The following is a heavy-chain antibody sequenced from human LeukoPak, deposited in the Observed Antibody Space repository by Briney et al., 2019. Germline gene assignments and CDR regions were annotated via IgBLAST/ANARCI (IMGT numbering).Heavy chain of an antibody. J-gene: IGHJ6*02. CDR3: AKDSGSRYSSSWLALYYYYYGMDD. V-gene: IGHV3-30*18. Sequence: GGSLRLSCAASGFTFSSYGMHWVRQAPGKGLEWVAVISYDGSNKYYADSVKGRFTISRDDSKNTLYLQMNSLRAEGTAVYYCAKDSGSRYSSSWLALYYYYYGMDDWGQGTTVTVSS. D-gene: IGHD6-13*01. CDR2: ISYDGSNK. CDR1: GFTFSSYG.